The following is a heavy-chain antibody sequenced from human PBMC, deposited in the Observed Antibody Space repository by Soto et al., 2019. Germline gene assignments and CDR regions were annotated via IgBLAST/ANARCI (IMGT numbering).Heavy chain of an antibody. J-gene: IGHJ2*01. CDR1: GFTFSSYA. CDR2: ISGSGDNT. CDR3: AKSPRSSSYWYFDL. D-gene: IGHD6-6*01. Sequence: EVPLLESGGGLVQPGGSLRLSCAASGFTFSSYAMSWVRQAPGKGLEWGSSISGSGDNTQYADSVKGRFTISRDNSKNTLYLQMNSLRAEDTAVYYCAKSPRSSSYWYFDLWGRGTLVTVSS. V-gene: IGHV3-23*01.